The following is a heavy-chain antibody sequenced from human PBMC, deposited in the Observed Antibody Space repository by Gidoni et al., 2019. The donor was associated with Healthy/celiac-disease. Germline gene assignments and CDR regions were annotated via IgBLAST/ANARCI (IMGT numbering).Heavy chain of an antibody. CDR3: AREDCVS. D-gene: IGHD2-21*02. J-gene: IGHJ5*02. V-gene: IGHV1-8*01. CDR1: GYTFTSYD. Sequence: QVQLVQAGAEGKKPGAAGKVSCKASGYTFTSYDINWVRLATGQGLEWMGWMNPNRGTTGYAQKFQGRVTMTRNTSISTAYMELSSLRSEDTAVYYCAREDCVSWGQGTLVTVSS. CDR2: MNPNRGTT.